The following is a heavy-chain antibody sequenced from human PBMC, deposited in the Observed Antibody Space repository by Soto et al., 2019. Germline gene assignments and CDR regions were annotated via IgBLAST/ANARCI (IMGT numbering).Heavy chain of an antibody. J-gene: IGHJ5*02. CDR1: GGSVSSGDYY. Sequence: QVQLQESGPGLVKPSETLSLTCTVSGGSVSSGDYYWSWIRQPPGKGLEWIGYIYYSGNTNYNPSLKSQVIISVDTSKNLFSLKLTSVTAADTAVYYCARIPVDTSMIYWLDPWGQGTLVTVSS. CDR3: ARIPVDTSMIYWLDP. CDR2: IYYSGNT. V-gene: IGHV4-61*08. D-gene: IGHD5-18*01.